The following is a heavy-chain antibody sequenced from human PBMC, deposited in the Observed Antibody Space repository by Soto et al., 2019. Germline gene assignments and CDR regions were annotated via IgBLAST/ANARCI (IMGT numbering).Heavy chain of an antibody. Sequence: QVQLVQSGAEVKKPGASVKVSCKASGYTFTSYAMHWVCQAPGQRLEWMGWINAGNGNTKYSQKFQGRVTITRDTSASTAYMELSSLRSEDTAVYYCARAGWYSSSSSPPPMYAFDIWGQGTMVTVSS. CDR3: ARAGWYSSSSSPPPMYAFDI. J-gene: IGHJ3*02. CDR2: INAGNGNT. D-gene: IGHD6-13*01. V-gene: IGHV1-3*01. CDR1: GYTFTSYA.